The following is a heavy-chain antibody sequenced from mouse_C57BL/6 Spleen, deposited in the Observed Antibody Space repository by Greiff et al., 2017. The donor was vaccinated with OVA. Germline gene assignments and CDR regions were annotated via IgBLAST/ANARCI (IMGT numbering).Heavy chain of an antibody. Sequence: EVQRVESGPGLVKPSQSLSLTCSVTGYSITSGYYWNWIRQFPGNKLEWMGYISYDGSNNYNPSLKNRISITRDTSKNQFFLKLNSVTTEDTATYYCARDGPYAMDYWGQGTSVTVSS. CDR2: ISYDGSN. CDR3: ARDGPYAMDY. CDR1: GYSITSGYY. J-gene: IGHJ4*01. V-gene: IGHV3-6*01.